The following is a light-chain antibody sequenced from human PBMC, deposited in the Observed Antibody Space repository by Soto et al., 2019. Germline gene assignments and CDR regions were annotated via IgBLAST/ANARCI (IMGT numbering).Light chain of an antibody. CDR3: QKYSSAPWT. V-gene: IGKV1-27*01. Sequence: DIQMTQSPSSLSTSVGDRATITCRASQGISNYLAWYQQKPGQVPKLLIYAASTMQSGVPSRFSGSGSGTDFTLTISSLQPEDVATYYCQKYSSAPWTFGQGTKVEIK. J-gene: IGKJ1*01. CDR1: QGISNY. CDR2: AAS.